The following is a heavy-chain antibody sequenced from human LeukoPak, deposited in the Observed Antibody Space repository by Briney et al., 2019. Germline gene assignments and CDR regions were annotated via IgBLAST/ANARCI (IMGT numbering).Heavy chain of an antibody. CDR3: ARVDSSGWMDAFDI. D-gene: IGHD6-19*01. J-gene: IGHJ3*02. Sequence: SETLSLTCTVSGGSISSGSYYWSWIRQPAGKGLEWIGRIYTSGSTNYNPSLKSRVTISVDTSKNQLSLKLSSVTAADTAVYYCARVDSSGWMDAFDIWGQGTMVTVSS. V-gene: IGHV4-61*02. CDR2: IYTSGST. CDR1: GGSISSGSYY.